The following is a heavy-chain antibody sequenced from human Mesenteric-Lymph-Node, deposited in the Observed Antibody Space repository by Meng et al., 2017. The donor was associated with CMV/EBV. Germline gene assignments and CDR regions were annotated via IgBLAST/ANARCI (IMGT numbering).Heavy chain of an antibody. J-gene: IGHJ6*02. Sequence: GGSLRLSCAASGFTFSSYAMSWVRQAPGKGLEWVSVVSDSGSSTYYADSVKGRFTISRDNSKNTLYLQMNSLRAEDTAVYYCAKDGGDQTYDYYYYGMNVWGQGTTVTVSS. D-gene: IGHD2-21*02. CDR1: GFTFSSYA. CDR3: AKDGGDQTYDYYYYGMNV. CDR2: VSDSGSST. V-gene: IGHV3-23*01.